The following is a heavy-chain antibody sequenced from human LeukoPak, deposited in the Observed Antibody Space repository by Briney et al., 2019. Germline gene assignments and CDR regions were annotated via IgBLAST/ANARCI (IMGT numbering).Heavy chain of an antibody. CDR3: AKDLGIAVAPAGYFDY. Sequence: GGSLRLSCAASGFTFSSYGMHWVRQAPGKGLEWVAVISYDGSNKYYADSVKGRFTISRDNSKHTLYLQMNSLRVEDTAVYYCAKDLGIAVAPAGYFDYWGQGTLVTVSS. D-gene: IGHD6-19*01. CDR2: ISYDGSNK. CDR1: GFTFSSYG. V-gene: IGHV3-30*18. J-gene: IGHJ4*02.